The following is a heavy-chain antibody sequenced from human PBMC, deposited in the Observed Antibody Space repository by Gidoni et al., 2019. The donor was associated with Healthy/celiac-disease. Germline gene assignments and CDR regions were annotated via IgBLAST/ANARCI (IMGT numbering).Heavy chain of an antibody. D-gene: IGHD3-9*01. J-gene: IGHJ3*02. CDR2: INHSGST. CDR3: ARESSLRYSPFDI. Sequence: QVQLQQWGAGLLKPSETLSLACAAHRGSFSGYYWSWIRQPPGKGLEWIGEINHSGSTNYNPSLKSRVTMSVGTSKNQFSLKLTSVTAADTAVYYCARESSLRYSPFDIWGQGTMVTVSS. CDR1: RGSFSGYY. V-gene: IGHV4-34*01.